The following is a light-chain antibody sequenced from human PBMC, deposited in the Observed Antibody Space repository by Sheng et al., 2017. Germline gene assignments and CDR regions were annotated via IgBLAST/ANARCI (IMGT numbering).Light chain of an antibody. CDR1: QSVSSSY. CDR3: QQYASYSVFS. CDR2: GAT. V-gene: IGKV3-20*01. Sequence: EIVLTQSPGTLSLSPGERATLSCRASQSVSSSYLAWYQHKPGQAPRLLIYGATSRATGIPDRFSGSGSGTDFTLTISSLQPDDFATYYCQQYASYSVFSFGQGTKLEIK. J-gene: IGKJ2*03.